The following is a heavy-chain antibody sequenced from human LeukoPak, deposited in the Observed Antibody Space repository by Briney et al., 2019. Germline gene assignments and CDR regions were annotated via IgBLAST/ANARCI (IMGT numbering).Heavy chain of an antibody. Sequence: GGSLRLSCAASGFTSSSYDIHWVRQATGKGLEWVSSIGAAGDTYYPASVKGRFTISRDNAKNSLYLQMNSLRAGDTAVYYCARGYCSGGSCYYYYYGMDVWGQGTTVTVSS. CDR2: IGAAGDT. CDR1: GFTSSSYD. D-gene: IGHD2-15*01. J-gene: IGHJ6*02. V-gene: IGHV3-13*01. CDR3: ARGYCSGGSCYYYYYGMDV.